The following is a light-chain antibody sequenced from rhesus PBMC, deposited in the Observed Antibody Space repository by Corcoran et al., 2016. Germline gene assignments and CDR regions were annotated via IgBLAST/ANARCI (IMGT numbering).Light chain of an antibody. CDR3: QQYNNSPFT. CDR1: QGINTY. Sequence: DIQMTQSPSSLSASVGDRVTITCRASQGINTYLSLYQQKPGKTPKPLIYNASSLETGVPSRFSGSRSRTDYTLTISSLHPEDSATYYCQQYNNSPFTFGPGTKLDIK. J-gene: IGKJ3*01. V-gene: IGKV1-66*01. CDR2: NAS.